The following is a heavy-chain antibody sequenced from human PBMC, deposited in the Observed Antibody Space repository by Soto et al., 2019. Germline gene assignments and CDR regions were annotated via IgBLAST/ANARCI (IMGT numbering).Heavy chain of an antibody. Sequence: GGSLRLSCAASGFTFSSYGMHWVRQAPGKGLEWVAVISYDGSNKYYADSVKGRFTISRDNSKNTLYLQMNSLRAEDTAVYYCAKEGCSGGSCENYFDYWGQGTLVTVSS. CDR1: GFTFSSYG. J-gene: IGHJ4*02. D-gene: IGHD2-15*01. V-gene: IGHV3-30*18. CDR2: ISYDGSNK. CDR3: AKEGCSGGSCENYFDY.